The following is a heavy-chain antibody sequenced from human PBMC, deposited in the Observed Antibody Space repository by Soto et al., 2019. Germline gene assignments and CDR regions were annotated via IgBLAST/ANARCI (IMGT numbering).Heavy chain of an antibody. CDR1: GGSISSGGYY. D-gene: IGHD3-3*01. CDR3: ARGINYHFWSGYVDY. Sequence: SETLSLTCTVSGGSISSGGYYWGWLRQHPGKGLEWIEYIYYSGSTYYNPSLKSRVTISVDTSKNQFSLKLSSVTAADTAVYYFARGINYHFWSGYVDYWGQGTLVTVSS. J-gene: IGHJ4*02. CDR2: IYYSGST. V-gene: IGHV4-31*03.